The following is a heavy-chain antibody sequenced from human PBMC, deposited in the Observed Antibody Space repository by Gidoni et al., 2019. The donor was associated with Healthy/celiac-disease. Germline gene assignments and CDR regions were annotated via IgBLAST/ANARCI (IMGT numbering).Heavy chain of an antibody. J-gene: IGHJ4*02. CDR2: ISYDGSNK. V-gene: IGHV3-30*18. CDR1: GFTFSSYG. D-gene: IGHD5-12*01. CDR3: AKDRGGYGGNPPGY. Sequence: QVQLVESGGGVVPPGRSLRLSCAASGFTFSSYGMHWVRQAPGKGLEWVAVISYDGSNKYYADSVKGRFTISRDNSKNTLYLQMNSLRAEDTAVYYCAKDRGGYGGNPPGYWGQGTLVTVSS.